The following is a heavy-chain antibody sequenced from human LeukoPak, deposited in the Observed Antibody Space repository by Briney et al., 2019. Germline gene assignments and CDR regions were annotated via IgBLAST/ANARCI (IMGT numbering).Heavy chain of an antibody. CDR1: GGSISSYY. D-gene: IGHD3-22*01. CDR2: IYYSGST. CDR3: ARGYYDSSAYYWDY. Sequence: SETLSLTCTVSGGSISSYYWSWIRQPPGKGLEWIGYIYYSGSTNYNPSLKSRVTISVDTSKNQFSLKLSSVTAADTAVYYGARGYYDSSAYYWDYWGQGTLVTVSS. J-gene: IGHJ4*02. V-gene: IGHV4-59*01.